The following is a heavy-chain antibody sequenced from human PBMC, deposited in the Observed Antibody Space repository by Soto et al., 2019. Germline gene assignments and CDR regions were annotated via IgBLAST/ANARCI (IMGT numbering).Heavy chain of an antibody. CDR3: ARFGYSRAYSGMDV. Sequence: EVQLVESGGGLVKPGGSLRLSCAASGFTFSSYSMNWVRQAPGKGLEWVSSISSSSYIYYADSVKGRFTISRDNAKNSLYLQMNSLRAEDTAVYYCARFGYSRAYSGMDVWGQGTTVTVSS. V-gene: IGHV3-21*01. CDR1: GFTFSSYS. CDR2: ISSSSYI. J-gene: IGHJ6*02. D-gene: IGHD6-13*01.